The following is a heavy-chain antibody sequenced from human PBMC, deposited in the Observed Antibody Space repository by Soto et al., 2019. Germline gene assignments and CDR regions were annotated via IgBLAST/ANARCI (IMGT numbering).Heavy chain of an antibody. CDR2: ISSSSSTI. CDR1: GLTLSAYS. CDR3: ARGLNGHFDL. V-gene: IGHV3-48*01. Sequence: EVQLVESGGGLVQPGGSLRLSCEASGLTLSAYSMNWVRQTPGKGLEWVSYISSSSSTIYYADSVKGRFTISRDNAKNSLYLQMNSLRAEDTALYYCARGLNGHFDLWGRGTLVTVSS. J-gene: IGHJ2*01.